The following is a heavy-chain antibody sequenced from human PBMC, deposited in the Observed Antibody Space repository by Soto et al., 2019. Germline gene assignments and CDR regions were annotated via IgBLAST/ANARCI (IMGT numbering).Heavy chain of an antibody. Sequence: QVQLVQSGAEVKKPGSSVKVSCRASGGTFNNYVINWVRQAPGQGLEWMAGIIPIFGTANYAQKFQGRVTITADKATSTAYMELNSLRSEDTAVYYCAGRCEGTHCLGHFDYWGQVTLVTVSS. V-gene: IGHV1-69*06. J-gene: IGHJ4*02. CDR1: GGTFNNYV. D-gene: IGHD1-1*01. CDR2: IIPIFGTA. CDR3: AGRCEGTHCLGHFDY.